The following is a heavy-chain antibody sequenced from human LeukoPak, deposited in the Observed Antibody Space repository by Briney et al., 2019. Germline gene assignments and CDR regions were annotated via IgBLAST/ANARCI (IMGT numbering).Heavy chain of an antibody. CDR1: GFTFSTYS. CDR2: ISGSGGST. D-gene: IGHD6-13*01. Sequence: GGSLRLSCAASGFTFSTYSMNWVRQAPGKGLEWVSAISGSGGSTYYADSVKGRFTISRDNSKNTLYLQMNSLRAEDTAVYYCAKRPRIAADNGGYWGQGTLVTVSS. V-gene: IGHV3-23*01. J-gene: IGHJ4*02. CDR3: AKRPRIAADNGGY.